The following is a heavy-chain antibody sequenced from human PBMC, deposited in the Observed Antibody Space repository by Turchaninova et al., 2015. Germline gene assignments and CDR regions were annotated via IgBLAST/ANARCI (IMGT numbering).Heavy chain of an antibody. CDR1: GFTFRTHT. J-gene: IGHJ3*02. V-gene: IGHV3-64D*06. CDR3: VKDLARTWAFDM. CDR2: ISGNGQTT. Sequence: EVQLVESGGGLVQPGGSPRLSCSASGFTFRTHTMHWVRQAPGKGLEYVSSISGNGQTTYTADSVKGRFTISRDKSKNKIYLRRSSLRADDTAVYYCVKDLARTWAFDMWGQGTMVTVSS. D-gene: IGHD1-14*01.